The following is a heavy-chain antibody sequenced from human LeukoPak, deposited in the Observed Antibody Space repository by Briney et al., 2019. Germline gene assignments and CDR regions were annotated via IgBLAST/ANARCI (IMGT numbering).Heavy chain of an antibody. D-gene: IGHD3-22*01. CDR2: IYLNGGA. J-gene: IGHJ4*02. V-gene: IGHV4-4*02. Sequence: SETLSLTCSVSGGSINSDDWWSWVRPPPGKGLEWIGEIYLNGGANYSPSLKSRVAMSVDKTKNQFSLKLTSVTAADTAVYFCASQGGYTSKYWGQGTRVTVSS. CDR3: ASQGGYTSKY. CDR1: GGSINSDDW.